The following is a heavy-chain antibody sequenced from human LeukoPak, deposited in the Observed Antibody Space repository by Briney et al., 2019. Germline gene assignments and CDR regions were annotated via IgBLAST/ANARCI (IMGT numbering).Heavy chain of an antibody. D-gene: IGHD3-22*01. V-gene: IGHV1-46*01. CDR1: GYTFTSYY. J-gene: IGHJ4*02. CDR3: ASSGFEDY. Sequence: GASVKVSCKASGYTFTSYYMHWVRQAPGQGLEWMGIINPSGGSTSYAQKFQGRVTITADESTSTAYMELSSLRSEDTAVYYCASSGFEDYWGQGTLVTVSS. CDR2: INPSGGST.